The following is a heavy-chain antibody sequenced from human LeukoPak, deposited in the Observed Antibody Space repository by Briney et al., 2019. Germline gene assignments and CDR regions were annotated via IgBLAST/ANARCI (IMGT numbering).Heavy chain of an antibody. CDR2: IGGRGGGT. CDR3: AKQGRDWLRDYYYYMDV. J-gene: IGHJ6*03. D-gene: IGHD3-9*01. Sequence: GGTLRLSCAASGFTFSDYGMSWVRQAPGKGLEWVSTIGGRGGGTYYADSVKGRFTISRDNSKNTLYLQMNSLRAEDTAVYYCAKQGRDWLRDYYYYMDVWGKGTTVTISS. CDR1: GFTFSDYG. V-gene: IGHV3-23*01.